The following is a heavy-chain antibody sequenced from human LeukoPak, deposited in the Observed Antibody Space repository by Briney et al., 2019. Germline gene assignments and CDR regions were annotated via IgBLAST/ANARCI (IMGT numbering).Heavy chain of an antibody. CDR1: GFTFSSYW. V-gene: IGHV3-7*01. D-gene: IGHD4-17*01. Sequence: TGGSLRLSCAASGFTFSSYWMSWVRQAPGKGLEWVANIKQDGSEKYYVDSVKGRFTISRDNAKNSLYLQMNSLRAEDTAVYYCARERKRHDYGVKDYFDYWGQGTLVTVSS. CDR3: ARERKRHDYGVKDYFDY. CDR2: IKQDGSEK. J-gene: IGHJ4*02.